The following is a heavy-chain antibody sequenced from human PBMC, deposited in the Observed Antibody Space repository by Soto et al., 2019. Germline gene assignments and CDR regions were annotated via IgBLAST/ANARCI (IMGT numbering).Heavy chain of an antibody. V-gene: IGHV3-66*01. J-gene: IGHJ4*02. CDR1: GFTVSNSY. CDR2: IYSGGST. CDR3: ARYHSTNYVDH. D-gene: IGHD2-15*01. Sequence: EVQLVESGGGLVQPGGSLRLSCVASGFTVSNSYMSWVRQAPGKGLEWVSVIYSGGSTYYADSVKGRFTVSRDNSNNTLYLQMNSLRAEDTGVYYCARYHSTNYVDHWGQGILVTVSS.